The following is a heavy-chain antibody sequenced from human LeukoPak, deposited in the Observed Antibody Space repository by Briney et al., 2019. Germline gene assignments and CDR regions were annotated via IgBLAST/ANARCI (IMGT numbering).Heavy chain of an antibody. J-gene: IGHJ5*02. CDR1: GFTFSSYA. V-gene: IGHV3-23*01. CDR2: ISGSGGST. Sequence: PGGSLRLSCAASGFTFSSYAMSWVRQAPGKGLEWVSVISGSGGSTYYADPVKGRFTISRDNSKNTLYPQMNSLRAEDTAVYYCAKDLRGAGYNWFDPWGQGTLVTVSS. D-gene: IGHD3-10*01. CDR3: AKDLRGAGYNWFDP.